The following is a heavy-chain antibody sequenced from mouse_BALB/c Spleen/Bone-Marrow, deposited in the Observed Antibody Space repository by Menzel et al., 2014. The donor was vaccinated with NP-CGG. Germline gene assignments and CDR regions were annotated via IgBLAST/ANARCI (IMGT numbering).Heavy chain of an antibody. CDR3: ARDSDWFAY. J-gene: IGHJ3*01. CDR1: GFTFTDNY. CDR2: IRNKANGYTT. Sequence: EVHLVESGGGLVQPGGSLRLSCAPSGFTFTDNYMTWVRQPPGKALEWLGFIRNKANGYTTEYSASVKGRFTISRDNSQSILYLQMNTLRAEDSGTYYCARDSDWFAYWGQGTLVTVSA. V-gene: IGHV7-3*02.